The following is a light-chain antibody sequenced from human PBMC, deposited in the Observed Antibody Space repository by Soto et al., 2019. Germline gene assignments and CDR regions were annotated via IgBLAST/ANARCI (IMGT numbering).Light chain of an antibody. CDR2: RKD. V-gene: IGLV1-44*01. Sequence: QSVLTQPPSASGTPGQRVTISCSGSSSNIGRDNVNWYQQFPRTDPKDLINRKDQRPSGVPDQFSGSKSGASASLAISGRQAEDEADDYCAAWDISLNGWMFGGGTKLTVL. CDR1: SSNIGRDN. CDR3: AAWDISLNGWM. J-gene: IGLJ3*02.